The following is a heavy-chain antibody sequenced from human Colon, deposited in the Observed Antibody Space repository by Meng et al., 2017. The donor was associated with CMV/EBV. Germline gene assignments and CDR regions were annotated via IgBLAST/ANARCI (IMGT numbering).Heavy chain of an antibody. D-gene: IGHD1-26*01. V-gene: IGHV1-69*02. Sequence: SVKVSCKASGDTFSSYTISWVRQAPGQGLEWMGRIIPLLGIATYAQRFQGRITITADKSTSTAYMELSSLRSEDTAVYYCTRGHSGIDIYAFDIWGLGTMVTVSS. CDR2: IIPLLGIA. CDR1: GDTFSSYT. CDR3: TRGHSGIDIYAFDI. J-gene: IGHJ3*02.